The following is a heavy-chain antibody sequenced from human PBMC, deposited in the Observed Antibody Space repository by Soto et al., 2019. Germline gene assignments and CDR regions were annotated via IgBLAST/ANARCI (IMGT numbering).Heavy chain of an antibody. V-gene: IGHV3-30-3*01. D-gene: IGHD2-21*02. CDR3: ARGLVVTAKGWFDL. CDR1: GFTFSSYS. Sequence: QGQLVQSGGGVVQPGRALRLPCAASGFTFSSYSMNWVRQTPGKGLEWVAVVSYDGNRKYYADSVKGRFTISRDNAKNTLYLQMDNLRIEDTAVYYCARGLVVTAKGWFDLWGQGPLVTVSP. CDR2: VSYDGNRK. J-gene: IGHJ5*02.